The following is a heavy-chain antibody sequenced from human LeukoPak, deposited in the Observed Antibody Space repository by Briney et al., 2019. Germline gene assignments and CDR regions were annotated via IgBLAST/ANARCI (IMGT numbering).Heavy chain of an antibody. Sequence: SGGSLRLSCAASGFTFNKYAMTWVRQAPGKGLEWVSAIYGSGTYTHYADSVKGRLTISRDNSKNTVYLQMNSLRVEDTAVYYCAKDLGEMATHPGDYWGQGTLVTVSS. V-gene: IGHV3-23*01. CDR3: AKDLGEMATHPGDY. CDR1: GFTFNKYA. CDR2: IYGSGTYT. J-gene: IGHJ4*02. D-gene: IGHD5-24*01.